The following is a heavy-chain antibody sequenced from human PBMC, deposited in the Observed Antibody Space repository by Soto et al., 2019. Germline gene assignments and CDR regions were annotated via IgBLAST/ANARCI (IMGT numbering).Heavy chain of an antibody. CDR1: GGSISSNTYY. CDR2: IYYSGST. CDR3: VRLGSSSWHFDY. Sequence: QLQLQESGPGLVKPSETLSLTCTVSGGSISSNTYYWAWMRQPPGKGLEWIGSIYYSGSTYYNPSLKSRVTISVDTSKNQFSLKLSSVTAADTALYYCVRLGSSSWHFDYWGQGALVTVSS. J-gene: IGHJ4*02. D-gene: IGHD6-13*01. V-gene: IGHV4-39*01.